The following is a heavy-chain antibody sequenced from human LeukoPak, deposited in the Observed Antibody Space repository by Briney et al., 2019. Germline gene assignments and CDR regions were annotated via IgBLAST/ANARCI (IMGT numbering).Heavy chain of an antibody. V-gene: IGHV3-30*03. Sequence: GGSLRLSCAASGFTFSSYGMHWVRQAPGKGLEWVAVISYDGSNKYYADSVKGRYTISRDNSKNTLYLQMNSLRAEDTAVYYCARDTGCTNGVCYMEGWFDPWGQGTLVTVSS. CDR3: ARDTGCTNGVCYMEGWFDP. CDR2: ISYDGSNK. D-gene: IGHD2-8*01. J-gene: IGHJ5*02. CDR1: GFTFSSYG.